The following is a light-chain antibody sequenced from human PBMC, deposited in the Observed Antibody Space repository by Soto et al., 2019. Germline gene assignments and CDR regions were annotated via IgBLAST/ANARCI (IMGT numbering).Light chain of an antibody. CDR2: GAS. CDR1: HSINSD. V-gene: IGKV3-15*01. CDR3: QQYNTWPRT. Sequence: EIVMTQSPATLSVSPGERATLSCRASHSINSDLAWYQQKPGQAPRLLIYGASTRATGIPARFSGSGSETEFTIAILSLQSEEFAVYYCQQYNTWPRTFGQGTKVEIK. J-gene: IGKJ1*01.